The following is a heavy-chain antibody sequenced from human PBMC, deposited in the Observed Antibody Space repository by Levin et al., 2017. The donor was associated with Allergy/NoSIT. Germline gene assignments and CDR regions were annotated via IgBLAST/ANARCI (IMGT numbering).Heavy chain of an antibody. CDR1: GGSISSSSYY. D-gene: IGHD6-19*01. V-gene: IGHV4-39*01. Sequence: SETLSLTCTVSGGSISSSSYYWGWIRQPPGKGLEWIGSIYYSGSTYYNPSLKSRVTISVDTSKNQFSLKLSSVTAADTAVYYCACYIAVAGTNWFDPWGQGTLVTVSS. J-gene: IGHJ5*02. CDR3: ACYIAVAGTNWFDP. CDR2: IYYSGST.